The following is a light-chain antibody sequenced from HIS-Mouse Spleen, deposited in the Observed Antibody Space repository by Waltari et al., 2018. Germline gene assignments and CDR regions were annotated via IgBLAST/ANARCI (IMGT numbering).Light chain of an antibody. Sequence: QSALTQPASVSGSPGQSITIPCTGTSSDVGSYNLFSWYQQHPGKAPKLMIYEGSKRPSGVSNRFSGSKSGNTASLTISGLQAEDEADYYSCSYAGSSTFEVFGGGTKLTVL. V-gene: IGLV2-23*03. CDR1: SSDVGSYNL. J-gene: IGLJ2*01. CDR3: CSYAGSSTFEV. CDR2: EGS.